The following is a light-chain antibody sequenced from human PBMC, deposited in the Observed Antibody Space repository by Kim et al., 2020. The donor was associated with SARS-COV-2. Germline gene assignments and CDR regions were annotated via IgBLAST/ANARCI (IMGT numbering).Light chain of an antibody. J-gene: IGKJ5*01. CDR1: QSIRTK. Sequence: ASVGDRVTIACRASQSIRTKLNWYQQKSAISPRSLIYAASTLQPGVPSRFTGDGSGTNFTLTISRLQADDFATYYCQQSHSAPITFGQGTRLEIK. CDR2: AAS. CDR3: QQSHSAPIT. V-gene: IGKV1-39*01.